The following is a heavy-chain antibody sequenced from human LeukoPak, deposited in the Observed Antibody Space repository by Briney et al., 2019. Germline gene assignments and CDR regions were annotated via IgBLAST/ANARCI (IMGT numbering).Heavy chain of an antibody. CDR2: IYTGGNT. CDR3: ARDRGSSGYYYDY. CDR1: GVSLSTTE. V-gene: IGHV3-66*01. Sequence: GGSLRLSCAASGVSLSTTEINWVRQAPGKGLEWISDIYTGGNTYYANSVMGRFTISRDNSKNTLYLQMNSLRAEDTAVYYCARDRGSSGYYYDYWGQGTLVTVSS. J-gene: IGHJ4*02. D-gene: IGHD3-22*01.